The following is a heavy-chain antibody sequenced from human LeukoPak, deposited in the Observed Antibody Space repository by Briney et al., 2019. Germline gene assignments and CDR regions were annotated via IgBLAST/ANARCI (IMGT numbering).Heavy chain of an antibody. CDR3: ARGWPAGYFDY. D-gene: IGHD6-19*01. J-gene: IGHJ4*02. V-gene: IGHV3-33*01. Sequence: GRSLRLSCAASGFTFSSYGMHWVRQAPGEGLEWVAVIWYDGSNKYYADSVKGRFTISRDNSKNTLYLQMNSLRAEDTAVYYCARGWPAGYFDYWGQGTLVTVSS. CDR2: IWYDGSNK. CDR1: GFTFSSYG.